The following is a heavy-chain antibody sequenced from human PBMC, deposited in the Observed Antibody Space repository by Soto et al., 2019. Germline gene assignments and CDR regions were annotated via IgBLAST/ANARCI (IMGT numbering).Heavy chain of an antibody. CDR3: AKLPYTVTRIGWDDY. CDR2: ISYDGSNK. CDR1: GFTFSSYG. Sequence: GGSLRLSCAASGFTFSSYGMHWVRQAPGKGLEWVAVISYDGSNKYYADSVKGRFTISRDNSKNTLYLQMNSLRAEDTAVYYCAKLPYTVTRIGWDDYWGQGTLVTVSS. V-gene: IGHV3-30*18. J-gene: IGHJ4*02. D-gene: IGHD4-17*01.